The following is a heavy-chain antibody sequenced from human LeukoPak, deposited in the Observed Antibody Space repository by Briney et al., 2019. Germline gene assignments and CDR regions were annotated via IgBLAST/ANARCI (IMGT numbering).Heavy chain of an antibody. CDR2: IRYDGSNK. D-gene: IGHD1-7*01. CDR3: LGTSNSFDY. CDR1: GFTFSSYG. J-gene: IGHJ4*02. V-gene: IGHV3-30*02. Sequence: PGGSLRLSCAASGFTFSSYGMHWVRQAPGKGLEWVAFIRYDGSNKYYADSVKGRFTISRDNSKNTLYLQMNNLRADDTGVYYALGTSNSFDYWGQGTLVTVSS.